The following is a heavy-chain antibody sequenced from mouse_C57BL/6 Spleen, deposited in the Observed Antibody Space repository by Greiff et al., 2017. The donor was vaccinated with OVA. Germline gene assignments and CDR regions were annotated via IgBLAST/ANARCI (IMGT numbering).Heavy chain of an antibody. Sequence: EVQLQQSGPELVKPGASVKISCKASGYSFTGYYMNWVKQSSEKSLEWIGEINPSTGGTTYNQKFKAKATLTVDKSSSTAYMQLKSLTSEDSAVYYCARSTTGYWGQGTTLTVSS. CDR1: GYSFTGYY. J-gene: IGHJ2*01. D-gene: IGHD2-14*01. V-gene: IGHV1-42*01. CDR3: ARSTTGY. CDR2: INPSTGGT.